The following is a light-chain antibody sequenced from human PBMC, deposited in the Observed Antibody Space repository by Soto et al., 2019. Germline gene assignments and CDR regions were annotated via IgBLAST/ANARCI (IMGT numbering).Light chain of an antibody. J-gene: IGKJ4*01. Sequence: DIQMTQSPSSLSASVGDRFTITCRASQSISSYLNWYQQKPGKAPKLLIYAASSLQSGVPSRFSGSGSGTDFTLTISSLQPEDFATYYCQQSYSTPRGLTFGGGTKVDIK. CDR3: QQSYSTPRGLT. V-gene: IGKV1-39*01. CDR1: QSISSY. CDR2: AAS.